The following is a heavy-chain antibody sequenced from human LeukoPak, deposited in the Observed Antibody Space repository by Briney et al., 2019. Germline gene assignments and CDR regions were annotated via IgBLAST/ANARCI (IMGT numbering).Heavy chain of an antibody. D-gene: IGHD5-12*01. V-gene: IGHV3-15*01. CDR1: GFTFSNAW. CDR2: IKSKTDGGTT. J-gene: IGHJ4*02. Sequence: GGSLRLSCAASGFTFSNAWMSWVRQAPGKGLEWVGRIKSKTDGGTTDYAAPVKGRFTISRDDSKNTLYLQMNSLKTEDTAVYYCTTGVGYSGYDLRSGGYWGQETLVTVSS. CDR3: TTGVGYSGYDLRSGGY.